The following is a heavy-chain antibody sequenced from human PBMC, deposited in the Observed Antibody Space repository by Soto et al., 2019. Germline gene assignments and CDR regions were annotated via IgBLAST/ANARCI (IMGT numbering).Heavy chain of an antibody. D-gene: IGHD6-6*01. CDR3: ARASSSSSAADY. Sequence: QVQLQESGPGLVKASQTLSLICSVSGESISSGGYYWSWIRHHPGKGLEGIGYIYDSESAYYHPSLKSRVTISMDTSKNHFAMKLSSVTAADTAVYYCARASSSSSAADYWGQGTLITVSS. V-gene: IGHV4-31*03. CDR1: GESISSGGYY. CDR2: IYDSESA. J-gene: IGHJ4*02.